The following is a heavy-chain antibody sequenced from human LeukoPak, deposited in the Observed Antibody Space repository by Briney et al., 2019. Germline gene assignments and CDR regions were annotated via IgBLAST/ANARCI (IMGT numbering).Heavy chain of an antibody. Sequence: SVKVSCKASGGTFSSYAISWVRQAPGQGLEWMGGIIPIFGTANYAQKFQGRVTITADESTSTAYMELSSLRAEDTAFYYCAKDFSPYSFNWFDPWGQGTLVTVSS. J-gene: IGHJ5*02. V-gene: IGHV1-69*13. CDR3: AKDFSPYSFNWFDP. CDR1: GGTFSSYA. D-gene: IGHD3-16*01. CDR2: IIPIFGTA.